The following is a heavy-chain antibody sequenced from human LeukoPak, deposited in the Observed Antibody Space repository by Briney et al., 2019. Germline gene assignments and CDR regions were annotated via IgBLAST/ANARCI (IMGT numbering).Heavy chain of an antibody. CDR1: GYTFTSYD. V-gene: IGHV1-8*01. J-gene: IGHJ6*02. CDR3: ARQITRITIFGVVIRYYGMDV. CDR2: MNPNSGNT. Sequence: ASVKVSCKASGYTFTSYDINWVRQATGQGLEWMGWMNPNSGNTGYAQKFQGRVTMTRNTSISTACMELSSLRSEDTAVYYCARQITRITIFGVVIRYYGMDVWGQGTTVTVSS. D-gene: IGHD3-3*01.